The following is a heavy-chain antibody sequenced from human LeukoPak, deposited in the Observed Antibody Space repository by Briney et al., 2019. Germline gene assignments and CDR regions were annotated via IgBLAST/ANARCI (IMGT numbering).Heavy chain of an antibody. Sequence: KPSETLSLTCTVSGGSISSGSYYWSWIRQPAGKGLEWIGRIYTSGSTNYNPSLKSRVTISVDTSKNQFSLKLSSVTAADTAVYYCARERRDCSSTSCDDAFDIWGQGTMVTVSS. J-gene: IGHJ3*02. D-gene: IGHD2-2*01. V-gene: IGHV4-61*02. CDR3: ARERRDCSSTSCDDAFDI. CDR2: IYTSGST. CDR1: GGSISSGSYY.